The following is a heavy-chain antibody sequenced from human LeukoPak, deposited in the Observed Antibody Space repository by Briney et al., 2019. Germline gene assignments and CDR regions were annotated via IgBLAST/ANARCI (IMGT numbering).Heavy chain of an antibody. CDR2: IFHSGST. CDR1: GGSISSSNW. CDR3: ASRRVYESFYFDY. D-gene: IGHD5/OR15-5a*01. Sequence: PSGTLSLTCAVSGGSISSSNWWSWVRQPPGKGLEWIGEIFHSGSTNYNPSLKSRITISVDKSKNQFSLKLSSVTAADTAVYYCASRRVYESFYFDYWGQGILVTVSS. V-gene: IGHV4-4*02. J-gene: IGHJ4*02.